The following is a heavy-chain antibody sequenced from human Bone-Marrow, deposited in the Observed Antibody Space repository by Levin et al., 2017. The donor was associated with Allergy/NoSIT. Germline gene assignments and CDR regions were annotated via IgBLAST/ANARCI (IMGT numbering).Heavy chain of an antibody. Sequence: SVKVSCKASGGTFSSYAISWVRQAPGQGLEWMGGIIPIFGTANYAQKFQGRVTITADKSTSTAYMELSSLRSEDTAVYYCARGKQLVLGNFDYWGQGTLVTVSS. J-gene: IGHJ4*02. CDR1: GGTFSSYA. CDR2: IIPIFGTA. D-gene: IGHD6-13*01. V-gene: IGHV1-69*06. CDR3: ARGKQLVLGNFDY.